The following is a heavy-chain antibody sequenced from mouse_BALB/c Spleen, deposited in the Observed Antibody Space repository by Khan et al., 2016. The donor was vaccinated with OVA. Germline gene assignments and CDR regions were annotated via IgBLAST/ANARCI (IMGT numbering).Heavy chain of an antibody. CDR3: ARGAGTTYGMDY. CDR1: GYTFSSYW. Sequence: QVQLKQSGAELMKPGASVKIACKATGYTFSSYWIEWVKQRPGHGLEWIGEILPGRDITNYNAKFNGKATLTADTSSNTAYMQLSSLTSEDSAVHYCARGAGTTYGMDYWGQGTSVTVSS. J-gene: IGHJ4*01. D-gene: IGHD3-3*01. CDR2: ILPGRDIT. V-gene: IGHV1-9*01.